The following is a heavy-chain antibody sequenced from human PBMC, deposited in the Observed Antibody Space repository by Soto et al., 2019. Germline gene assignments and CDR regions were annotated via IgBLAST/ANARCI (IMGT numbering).Heavy chain of an antibody. V-gene: IGHV1-69*01. CDR3: ARVGPAHYYDSSGYYSPLDY. CDR1: GDTFSSYA. Sequence: QVQLVQSGAEVKKPGSSVKVSCKASGDTFSSYAINWVRQAPGQGLEWMGGIIPMFGTANYAQKIKGRDTITAGESTSTVYMELSSLISEDTAVYYCARVGPAHYYDSSGYYSPLDYWGQGTLVTVSS. D-gene: IGHD3-22*01. CDR2: IIPMFGTA. J-gene: IGHJ4*02.